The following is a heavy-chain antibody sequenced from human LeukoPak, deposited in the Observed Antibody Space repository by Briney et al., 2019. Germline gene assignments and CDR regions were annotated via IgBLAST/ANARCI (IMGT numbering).Heavy chain of an antibody. J-gene: IGHJ3*02. Sequence: GGSLRLSCAASGFTVSSNYMSWVRQAPGKGLEWVSVISDGGSTSYADSVKGRFTISRDTSKNTLYLQMNSLRAEDTAVYYCAKKWEVWGSYRYQGAFDIWGQGTMVTVSS. CDR1: GFTVSSNY. CDR3: AKKWEVWGSYRYQGAFDI. CDR2: ISDGGST. V-gene: IGHV3-53*01. D-gene: IGHD3-16*02.